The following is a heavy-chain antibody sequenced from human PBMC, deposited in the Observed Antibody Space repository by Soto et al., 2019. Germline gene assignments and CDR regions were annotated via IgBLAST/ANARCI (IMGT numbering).Heavy chain of an antibody. CDR3: TSGICFGYPWPHRDFGS. CDR1: RLSFSISD. CDR2: IGMAGDT. Sequence: CRASSRLSFSISDMDLLCQNTGRGLEWVSGIGMAGDTYYSSSVKGRFILSRENAKDSLFLQMNSLTPDDTAVYYCTSGICFGYPWPHRDFGSWGEGTL. J-gene: IGHJ4*02. D-gene: IGHD3-10*01. V-gene: IGHV3-13*01.